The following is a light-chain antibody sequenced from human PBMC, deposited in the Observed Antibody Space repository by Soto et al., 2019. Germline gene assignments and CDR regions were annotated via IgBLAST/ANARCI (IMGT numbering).Light chain of an antibody. CDR3: SSYKSSSTQG. Sequence: QSALTQPASVSGSPGQSITISCTGTSSDVGGYNYVSWYQQHPGKAPKLMIYEVSNRPSGVSNRFSGSKSGNTASLTISGLQTEDEADYYCSSYKSSSTQGFGTGTKVTVL. CDR1: SSDVGGYNY. CDR2: EVS. V-gene: IGLV2-14*01. J-gene: IGLJ1*01.